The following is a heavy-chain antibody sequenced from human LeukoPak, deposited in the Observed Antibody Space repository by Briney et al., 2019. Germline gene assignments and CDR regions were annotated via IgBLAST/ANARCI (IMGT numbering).Heavy chain of an antibody. CDR2: IYPGDSDT. J-gene: IGHJ5*02. CDR3: ARQAPMVRGVIKWFDP. CDR1: GYSFTSYW. D-gene: IGHD3-10*01. Sequence: KPGESLKISCKGSGYSFTSYWIGWVRQMPGKGLEWMGIIYPGDSDTKYSPSFRGQVTISADKSINTAYLQWSSLKASDTAMYYCARQAPMVRGVIKWFDPWGQGTLVTVSS. V-gene: IGHV5-51*01.